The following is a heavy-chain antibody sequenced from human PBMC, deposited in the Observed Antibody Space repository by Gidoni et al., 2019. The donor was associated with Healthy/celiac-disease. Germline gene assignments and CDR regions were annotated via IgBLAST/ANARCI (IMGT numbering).Heavy chain of an antibody. CDR3: ARGAGYSSGWYPFDY. V-gene: IGHV4-34*01. J-gene: IGHJ4*02. CDR2: INHSGST. D-gene: IGHD6-19*01. CDR1: GGSFSGYY. Sequence: QVQLQQRGAGLLKHSETPSLTCAASGGSFSGYYWSWIRQPPGKGLEWIGEINHSGSTNYNPSLESRVTISVDTSKNQFSLKLSSVTAADTAVYYCARGAGYSSGWYPFDYWGQGTLVTVSS.